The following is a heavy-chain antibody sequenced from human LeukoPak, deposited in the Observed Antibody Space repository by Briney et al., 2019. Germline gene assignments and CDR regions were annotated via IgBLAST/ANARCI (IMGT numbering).Heavy chain of an antibody. CDR3: ARDLGNYYGSGSYPPDY. Sequence: GGSLRLSCAASGFTFSSYAMHWVRQAPGKGLEWVAVISYDGSNKYYADSVKGRFTISRDNSKNTLYLQMNSLRAEDTAVYYCARDLGNYYGSGSYPPDYWGQGTLVTVSS. V-gene: IGHV3-30-3*01. D-gene: IGHD3-10*01. CDR2: ISYDGSNK. J-gene: IGHJ4*02. CDR1: GFTFSSYA.